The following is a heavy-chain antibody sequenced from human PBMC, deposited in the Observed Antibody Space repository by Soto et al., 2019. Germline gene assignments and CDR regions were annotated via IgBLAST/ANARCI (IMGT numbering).Heavy chain of an antibody. J-gene: IGHJ4*02. V-gene: IGHV3-30*18. CDR2: ISYDGSNK. CDR1: GFTFSSYG. Sequence: QVQLVESGGGVVQPGRSLRLSCAASGFTFSSYGMHWVRQAPGKGLEWVAIISYDGSNKYYADSVKGRFTISRDNSKNTLYLQMNSLRVEDTAVYYCAKADARADYFDYWGPGTLVTVSS. CDR3: AKADARADYFDY.